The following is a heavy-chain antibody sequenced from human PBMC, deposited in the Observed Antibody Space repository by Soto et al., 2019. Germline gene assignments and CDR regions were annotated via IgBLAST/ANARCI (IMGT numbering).Heavy chain of an antibody. CDR3: AKTAVTTTRRYYYYYYGMDV. J-gene: IGHJ6*02. Sequence: HPGGSLRLSCAASGFTFSSYGMHWVRQAPGKGLEWVAVISYDGSNKYYADSVKGRFTISRDNSKNTLYLQMNSLRAEDTAVYYCAKTAVTTTRRYYYYYYGMDVWGQGTTVTVSS. V-gene: IGHV3-30*18. CDR2: ISYDGSNK. D-gene: IGHD4-17*01. CDR1: GFTFSSYG.